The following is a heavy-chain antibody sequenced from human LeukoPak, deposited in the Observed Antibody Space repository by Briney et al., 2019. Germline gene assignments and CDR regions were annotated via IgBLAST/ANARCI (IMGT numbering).Heavy chain of an antibody. CDR3: ARDLNDYYGSGSSYNWFDP. J-gene: IGHJ5*02. CDR1: GFTFSRYS. Sequence: GGSLRLSCAASGFTFSRYSMNWVRQAPGEGLEWVSHISGSSSDIYYEDSVKGRFTISRDNAKNSLYLQMNSLRAEDTAVYYCARDLNDYYGSGSSYNWFDPWGQGTLVTVSS. CDR2: ISGSSSDI. V-gene: IGHV3-21*05. D-gene: IGHD3-10*01.